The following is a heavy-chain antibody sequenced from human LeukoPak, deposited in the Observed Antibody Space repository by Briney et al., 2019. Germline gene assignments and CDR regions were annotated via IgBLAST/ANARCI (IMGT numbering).Heavy chain of an antibody. CDR3: ARDLGYCTNGVCTRNWFDP. D-gene: IGHD2-8*01. CDR1: GYTFTSYG. V-gene: IGHV1-18*01. Sequence: ASVEVSCKASGYTFTSYGISWVRQAPGQGLEWMGWISTYNVNTNYAQKFQGRVTMTTDTSTSTAYMELRSLRSDDTAVYYCARDLGYCTNGVCTRNWFDPWGQGTLVTVSS. CDR2: ISTYNVNT. J-gene: IGHJ5*02.